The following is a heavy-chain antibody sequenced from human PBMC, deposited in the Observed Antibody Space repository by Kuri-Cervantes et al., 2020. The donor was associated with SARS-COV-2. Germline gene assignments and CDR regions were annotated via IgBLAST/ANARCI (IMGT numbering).Heavy chain of an antibody. CDR1: GGTFSSYA. Sequence: SVKVSCKASGGTFSSYAISWVRQAPGQGLEWMGGIIPIFGTANYAQKFQGRVTITADESTSTAYMELSSLRSEDTAVYYCAREYYDFWSGWSAADYWGQGTLVTVSS. V-gene: IGHV1-69*13. CDR3: AREYYDFWSGWSAADY. D-gene: IGHD3-3*01. CDR2: IIPIFGTA. J-gene: IGHJ4*02.